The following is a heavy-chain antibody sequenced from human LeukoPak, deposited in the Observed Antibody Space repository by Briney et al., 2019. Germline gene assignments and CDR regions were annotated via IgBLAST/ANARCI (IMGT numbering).Heavy chain of an antibody. CDR1: GFSLSTSGMC. Sequence: SGPALVKPTQTLTLTCTFSGFSLSTSGMCVSWIRQPPGKALEWLARIDWDDDKYYSTSLKTRLTISKDTSKNQVVLTMTNMDPVDTATHYCAGIRYSSGYPYYFDYWGQGTLVTVSS. J-gene: IGHJ4*02. CDR2: IDWDDDK. D-gene: IGHD3-22*01. V-gene: IGHV2-70*11. CDR3: AGIRYSSGYPYYFDY.